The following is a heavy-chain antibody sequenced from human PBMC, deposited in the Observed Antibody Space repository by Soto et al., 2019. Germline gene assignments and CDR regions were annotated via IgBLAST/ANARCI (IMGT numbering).Heavy chain of an antibody. CDR3: TRGPRVYYYGMDV. V-gene: IGHV3-15*07. Sequence: GGSLRLSCAASGFTFSNAWMNWVRQAPGKGLEWVGRIKSKTDGGTTDYAAPVKGRFTISRDDSKNTLYLQMNSLKTEDTAVYYCTRGPRVYYYGMDVWGQGTTVTVSS. CDR1: GFTFSNAW. J-gene: IGHJ6*02. D-gene: IGHD3-10*01. CDR2: IKSKTDGGTT.